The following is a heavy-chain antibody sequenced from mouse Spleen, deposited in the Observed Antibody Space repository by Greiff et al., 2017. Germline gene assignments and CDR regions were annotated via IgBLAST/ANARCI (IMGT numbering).Heavy chain of an antibody. CDR2: ISDGGSYT. CDR1: GFTFSDYY. Sequence: EVQGVESGGGLVKPGGSLKLSCAASGFTFSDYYMYWVRQTPEKRLEWVAAISDGGSYTYYPDSVKGRFTISRDNAKNNLYLQMSSLKSEDTAMYYCARDGDYGNYGAYWGQGTLVTVSA. V-gene: IGHV5-4*02. CDR3: ARDGDYGNYGAY. J-gene: IGHJ3*01. D-gene: IGHD2-1*01.